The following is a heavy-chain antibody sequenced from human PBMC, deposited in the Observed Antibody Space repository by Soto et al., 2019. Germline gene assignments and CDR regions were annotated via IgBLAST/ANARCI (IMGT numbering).Heavy chain of an antibody. V-gene: IGHV1-18*01. Sequence: QVQLVQSGGEVKKPGASVKVSCKTSGYSFTTYGISWVRQAPGQGLVWMGWISAYNGNTNYAQKLQGRVTMTTDTSTSTAYMELRSLRSDDTAVYYCAREGPAPYYSYGMDVWGQGSTVTVSS. J-gene: IGHJ6*02. CDR1: GYSFTTYG. CDR2: ISAYNGNT. CDR3: AREGPAPYYSYGMDV.